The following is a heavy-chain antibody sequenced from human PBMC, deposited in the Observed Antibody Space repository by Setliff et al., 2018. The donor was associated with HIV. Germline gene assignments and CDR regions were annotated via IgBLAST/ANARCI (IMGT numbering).Heavy chain of an antibody. Sequence: GSLSPSCAVSGFYFTNAWMTWVRQTPGKGLEWVGRIKSKMDGETRHYAASVKGRFTISRNDSTDTLYLQMNSLEIEDTGVYYCTTGVLPQLYDVVGGDFWGQGTLVTVSS. CDR2: IKSKMDGETR. CDR3: TTGVLPQLYDVVGGDF. V-gene: IGHV3-15*05. CDR1: GFYFTNAW. J-gene: IGHJ4*02. D-gene: IGHD3-10*02.